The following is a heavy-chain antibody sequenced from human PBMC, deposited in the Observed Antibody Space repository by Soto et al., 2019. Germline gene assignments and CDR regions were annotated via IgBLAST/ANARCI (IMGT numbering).Heavy chain of an antibody. J-gene: IGHJ5*02. CDR2: INPSGGDT. Sequence: ASVKVSCKASGYTFTSYYLHWVRQAPGQGLEWKGVINPSGGDTTYAQKFQGRVTMTRDTSTSTVYMEFSSLRSEDTAVYYCARDSMYYDFWSGYNWFDPWGQGTLVTVSS. D-gene: IGHD3-3*01. CDR3: ARDSMYYDFWSGYNWFDP. V-gene: IGHV1-46*01. CDR1: GYTFTSYY.